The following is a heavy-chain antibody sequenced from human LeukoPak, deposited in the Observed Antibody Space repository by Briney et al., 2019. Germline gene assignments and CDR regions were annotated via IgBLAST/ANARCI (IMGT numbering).Heavy chain of an antibody. CDR2: IYYSGST. CDR3: AKCGYYYYRYYFDH. D-gene: IGHD3-22*01. Sequence: PSETLSLTCTVSGDSVSSGSYYWSWIRQPPGKGLEWIGYIYYSGSTNYNPSLKSRVTISVDTSKNQFSLKLNSVTAADTAVYYCAKCGYYYYRYYFDHWGQGTLVTVSP. V-gene: IGHV4-61*01. CDR1: GDSVSSGSYY. J-gene: IGHJ4*02.